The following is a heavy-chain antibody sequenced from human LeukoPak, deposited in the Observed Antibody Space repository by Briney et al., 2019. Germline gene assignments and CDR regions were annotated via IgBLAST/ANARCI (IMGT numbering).Heavy chain of an antibody. D-gene: IGHD1-26*01. Sequence: GGSLRLSCAASGFTVSSNYMSWVRQAPGKGLEWVSVIYSGGSTYYADSVKGRFTISRDNSKNTLYLQMNSLRAEDTAVYYCAREFFDREGGTTVLDYWGQGTLVTVSS. CDR1: GFTVSSNY. CDR2: IYSGGST. V-gene: IGHV3-53*01. J-gene: IGHJ4*02. CDR3: AREFFDREGGTTVLDY.